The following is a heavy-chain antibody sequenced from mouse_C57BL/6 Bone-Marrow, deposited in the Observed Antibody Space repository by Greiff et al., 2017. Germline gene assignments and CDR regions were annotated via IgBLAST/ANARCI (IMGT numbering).Heavy chain of an antibody. CDR2: IHPNSGST. Sequence: QVQLQQPGAELVKPGASVKLSCKASGYTFTSYWMHWVKQRPGQGLEWIGMIHPNSGSTNYNEKFKSKATLTVDKAYSPAYMQLSSLTSEDSAVYDCARGGDDGYYWGQGTTLTVSS. CDR3: ARGGDDGYY. J-gene: IGHJ2*01. V-gene: IGHV1-64*01. D-gene: IGHD2-3*01. CDR1: GYTFTSYW.